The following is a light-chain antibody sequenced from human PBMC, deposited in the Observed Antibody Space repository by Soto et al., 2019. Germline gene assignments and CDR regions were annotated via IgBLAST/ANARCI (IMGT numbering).Light chain of an antibody. CDR3: MQALQTPPWT. CDR1: QSLLHSNGYNY. J-gene: IGKJ1*01. Sequence: DVVMTQSPLSLPVTLGQPASISCRSSQSLLHSNGYNYLDWYVQKPGQSPQLLIYLGSTRASGVPDRFSGSGSGTDFTLKTSRVEVEDVGVYYCMQALQTPPWTFGQGTKVDIK. V-gene: IGKV2-28*01. CDR2: LGS.